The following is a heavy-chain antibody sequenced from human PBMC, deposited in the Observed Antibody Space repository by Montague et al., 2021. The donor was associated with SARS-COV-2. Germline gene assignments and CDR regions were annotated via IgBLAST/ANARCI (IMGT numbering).Heavy chain of an antibody. D-gene: IGHD6-19*01. V-gene: IGHV3-23*03. CDR2: IHRGGCRT. J-gene: IGHJ4*02. Sequence: SLRLSCAASGFTFSSYAMSWVRQAPGKGLEWVSIIHRGGCRTYYGDSVKGRFTISRDDSTDTLYLQMNSLRVEDTALYYCAKDSGDSGGWPIFDCWGQGTLVTVSS. CDR3: AKDSGDSGGWPIFDC. CDR1: GFTFSSYA.